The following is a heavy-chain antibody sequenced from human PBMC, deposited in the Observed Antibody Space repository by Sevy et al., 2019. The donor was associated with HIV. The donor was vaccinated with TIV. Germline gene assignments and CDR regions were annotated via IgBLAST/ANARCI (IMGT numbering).Heavy chain of an antibody. V-gene: IGHV3-15*01. CDR1: GFTFSNAW. CDR3: TTDPGEQPDSWFDP. CDR2: IKSKTDGGTT. D-gene: IGHD3-16*01. Sequence: GSLRLSCAASGFTFSNAWMSWVRQAPGKGLEWVGRIKSKTDGGTTDYAAPVKGRFTISRDDSKNTLYLQMNSLKTEDTAVYYCTTDPGEQPDSWFDPWGQGTLVTVSS. J-gene: IGHJ5*02.